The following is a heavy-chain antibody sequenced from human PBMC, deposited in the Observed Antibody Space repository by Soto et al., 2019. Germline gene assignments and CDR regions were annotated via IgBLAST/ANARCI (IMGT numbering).Heavy chain of an antibody. D-gene: IGHD6-19*01. Sequence: ASVKVSCKASGYTFTGYYMHWVRQAPGQGLEWMGWINPNSGGTNYAQKFQGWVTMTRDTSISTAYMELSRLRSDDTAVYYCASLAGIAVAGTFSKSTGYFDYWGQGTLVTVSS. J-gene: IGHJ4*02. CDR3: ASLAGIAVAGTFSKSTGYFDY. CDR1: GYTFTGYY. V-gene: IGHV1-2*04. CDR2: INPNSGGT.